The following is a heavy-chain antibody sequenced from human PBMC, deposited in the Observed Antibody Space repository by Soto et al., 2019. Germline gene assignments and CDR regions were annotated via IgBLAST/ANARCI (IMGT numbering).Heavy chain of an antibody. CDR3: ARRGSRIFGAISYFAY. CDR1: GCSFSGYY. D-gene: IGHD3-3*02. V-gene: IGHV4-34*01. CDR2: INHRGST. J-gene: IGHJ4*02. Sequence: PSDTLSLTDAVSGCSFSGYYCTCIRQPPGKGLEWIGEINHRGSTNYNPSLKGRAAMSGDTSKNQFSLKLTSVTAEETAVSYCARRGSRIFGAISYFAYWGRGNLVTVSP.